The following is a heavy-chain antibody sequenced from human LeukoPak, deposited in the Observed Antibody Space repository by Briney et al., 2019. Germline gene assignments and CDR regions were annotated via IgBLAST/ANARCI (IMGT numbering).Heavy chain of an antibody. J-gene: IGHJ3*02. Sequence: PGGSLRLSCAASGFTVNSNYMSWVRQAPGKGLEGVSVFSSGGTTYYADSVKGRFTISRDNSKNTLYLQMDSLSAEDTAVYYCARGGDIVGATRSAFDIWGQGTVVTVSS. CDR2: FSSGGTT. CDR3: ARGGDIVGATRSAFDI. CDR1: GFTVNSNY. V-gene: IGHV3-53*01. D-gene: IGHD1-26*01.